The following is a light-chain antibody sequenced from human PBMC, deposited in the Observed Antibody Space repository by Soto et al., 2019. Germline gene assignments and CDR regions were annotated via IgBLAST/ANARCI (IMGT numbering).Light chain of an antibody. CDR2: GAS. V-gene: IGKV3-20*01. Sequence: EMVMTQSPATLSLSPGERASLSCRASQSVSSKLAWYQQKPGQAPRLLISGASNRATGIPDRFSGSGSGTDFILTISRLEPEDFALYYCQQYGSSVTFGQGTRLEI. CDR1: QSVSSK. J-gene: IGKJ5*01. CDR3: QQYGSSVT.